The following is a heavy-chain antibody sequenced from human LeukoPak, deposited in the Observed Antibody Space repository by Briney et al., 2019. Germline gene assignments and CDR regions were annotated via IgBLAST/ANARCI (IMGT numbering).Heavy chain of an antibody. D-gene: IGHD5-12*01. V-gene: IGHV3-23*01. CDR1: GFNFSNYA. Sequence: GGSLRLSCAASGFNFSNYAMTWVRQAPGKGLEWVSAISGSGGSTYYADSVKGRFTISRDNSKNTLYLQMNSLRAEDTAVYYCAKGGFGWLRLVWGQGTLVTVSS. CDR3: AKGGFGWLRLV. CDR2: ISGSGGST. J-gene: IGHJ4*02.